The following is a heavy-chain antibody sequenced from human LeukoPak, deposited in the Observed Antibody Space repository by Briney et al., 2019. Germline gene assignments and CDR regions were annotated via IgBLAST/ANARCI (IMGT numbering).Heavy chain of an antibody. J-gene: IGHJ4*02. D-gene: IGHD5-12*01. CDR3: ATTGFDSPFYFHY. V-gene: IGHV3-7*03. Sequence: PGGSLRLSCAASGFTFGRYWMTWVRQAPGKSLEWVAIIKQNADAEYYVDSVKGRFTISKSNSQNSLYLQMNSLRPEDTAVYYCATTGFDSPFYFHYWGQGTLVTVSS. CDR2: IKQNADAE. CDR1: GFTFGRYW.